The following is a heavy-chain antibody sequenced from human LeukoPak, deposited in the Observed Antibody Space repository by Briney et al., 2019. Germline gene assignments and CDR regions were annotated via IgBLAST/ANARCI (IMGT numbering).Heavy chain of an antibody. Sequence: SETLSLTCTVSGGSISRGDYYGSGIRQPPGKGREWIGYIYYSGSTYYNPSLKSRVTISVDASKNQFSLQLSSVPAADTAVYYCARASGPRCGDFDYWGQGTLVTVSS. D-gene: IGHD5/OR15-5a*01. J-gene: IGHJ4*02. CDR3: ARASGPRCGDFDY. CDR1: GGSISRGDYY. V-gene: IGHV4-30-4*01. CDR2: IYYSGST.